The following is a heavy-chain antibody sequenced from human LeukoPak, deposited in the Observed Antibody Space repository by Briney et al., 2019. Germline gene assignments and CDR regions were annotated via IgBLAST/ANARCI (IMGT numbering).Heavy chain of an antibody. Sequence: SETLSLTCTVSGGSISSYYWSRIRQPPGKGPEWIGYIYYSGSTNYNPSLKSRVTISVDTSKNQFSLKLSSVTAADTAVYCCARRYRRDGYNYDWYFDLWGRGTLVTVSS. D-gene: IGHD5-24*01. CDR3: ARRYRRDGYNYDWYFDL. CDR2: IYYSGST. CDR1: GGSISSYY. V-gene: IGHV4-59*08. J-gene: IGHJ2*01.